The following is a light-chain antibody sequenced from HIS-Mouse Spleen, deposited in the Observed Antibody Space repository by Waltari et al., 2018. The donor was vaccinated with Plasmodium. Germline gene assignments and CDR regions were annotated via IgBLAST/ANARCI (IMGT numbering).Light chain of an antibody. CDR3: QQYNNWSFT. V-gene: IGKV3-15*01. CDR1: QSVSSN. J-gene: IGKJ3*01. Sequence: EIVMTQSPATLPVSLGERATLPCRASQSVSSNLAWYQQKPGQAPRLLIYGASTRATGIPARFSGSGSGTEFTLTISSLQSEDFAVYYCQQYNNWSFTFGPGTKVDIK. CDR2: GAS.